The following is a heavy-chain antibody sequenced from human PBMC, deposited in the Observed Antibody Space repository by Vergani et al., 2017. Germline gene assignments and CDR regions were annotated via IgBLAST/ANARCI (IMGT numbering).Heavy chain of an antibody. CDR2: IIPIFGTA. D-gene: IGHD5-24*01. Sequence: QVQLVQSGAEVKKPGSSVKVSCKASGGTFSSYAISWVRQAPGQGLEWMGRIIPIFGTANYAQKFQGRVTITADESTSTAYMELSSLRSEDTAVYYCAREGMATIEGDPDAFDIWGQGTMVTVSS. CDR1: GGTFSSYA. V-gene: IGHV1-69*13. J-gene: IGHJ3*02. CDR3: AREGMATIEGDPDAFDI.